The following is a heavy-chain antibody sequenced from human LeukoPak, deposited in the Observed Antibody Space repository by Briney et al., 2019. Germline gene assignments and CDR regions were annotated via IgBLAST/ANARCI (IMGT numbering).Heavy chain of an antibody. CDR1: GFTFSSYA. Sequence: PGGSLRLSCAASGFTFSSYAMSGVRPAPAKGLEWVSAISGSGGSTYYADSVKGRFTISRDNSKNTLYLQMNSLRAEDTAVYYCAKDKYYYDSPGNFDYWGQGTLVTVSS. D-gene: IGHD3-22*01. CDR2: ISGSGGST. CDR3: AKDKYYYDSPGNFDY. J-gene: IGHJ4*02. V-gene: IGHV3-23*01.